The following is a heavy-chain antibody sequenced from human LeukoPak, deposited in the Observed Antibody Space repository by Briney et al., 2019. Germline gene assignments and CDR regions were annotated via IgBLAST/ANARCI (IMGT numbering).Heavy chain of an antibody. Sequence: SVKVSCKASGYTFTSYGISWVRQAPGQGLEWMGWISAYNGNTNYAQKLQGRVTMTTDTSTSTAYMELRSLRSDDTAVYYCARSKARGEQWLVRFDYWGQGTLVTVSS. V-gene: IGHV1-18*01. CDR1: GYTFTSYG. CDR2: ISAYNGNT. CDR3: ARSKARGEQWLVRFDY. J-gene: IGHJ4*02. D-gene: IGHD6-19*01.